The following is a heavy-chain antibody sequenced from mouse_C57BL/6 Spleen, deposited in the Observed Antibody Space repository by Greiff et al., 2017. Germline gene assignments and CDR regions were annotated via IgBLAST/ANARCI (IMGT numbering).Heavy chain of an antibody. Sequence: QVQLQQPGAELVKPGASVKLSCKASGYTFTSYWMHWVKQRPGRGLEWIGRIDPNSGGTKYNEKFKSKATLTVDKPSSPAYMQLSSLTSEDSAVYYCARPNYYGSSTWFAYWGQGTLVTVSA. D-gene: IGHD1-1*01. V-gene: IGHV1-72*01. J-gene: IGHJ3*01. CDR2: IDPNSGGT. CDR3: ARPNYYGSSTWFAY. CDR1: GYTFTSYW.